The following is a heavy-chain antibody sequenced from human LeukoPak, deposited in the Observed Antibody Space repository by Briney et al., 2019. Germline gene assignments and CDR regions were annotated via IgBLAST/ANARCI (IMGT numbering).Heavy chain of an antibody. CDR1: GFTFSSYG. CDR3: AKDKSPDGWLQLDY. Sequence: GGSLRLSCAASGFTFSSYGMHWVRQAPGNGLEWVAVISYDGSNKYYADSVKGRFTISRDNSKNTLYLQMNSLRAEDTAVYYCAKDKSPDGWLQLDYWGQGTLVTVSS. CDR2: ISYDGSNK. V-gene: IGHV3-30*18. J-gene: IGHJ4*02. D-gene: IGHD5-24*01.